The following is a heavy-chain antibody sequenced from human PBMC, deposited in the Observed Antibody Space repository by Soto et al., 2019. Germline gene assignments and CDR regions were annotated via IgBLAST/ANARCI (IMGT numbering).Heavy chain of an antibody. J-gene: IGHJ6*02. CDR2: IIPILGIA. V-gene: IGHV1-69*08. Sequence: QVQLVQSGAEVKKPGSSVKVSCKASGGTFSSYTISWVRQAPGQGLEWMGRIIPILGIANYAQKFQGRVTITAEKSTGTAYMELSSLRSEDTAVYYCARDPHAAPSMEAESDMDVWGRGNTVTVS. CDR1: GGTFSSYT. CDR3: ARDPHAAPSMEAESDMDV. D-gene: IGHD6-6*01.